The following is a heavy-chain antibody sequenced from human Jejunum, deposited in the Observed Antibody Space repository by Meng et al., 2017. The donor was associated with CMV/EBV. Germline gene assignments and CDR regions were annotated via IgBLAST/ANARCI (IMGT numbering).Heavy chain of an antibody. D-gene: IGHD5-24*01. CDR1: GGSVNNYA. CDR2: IIAIFKTP. V-gene: IGHV1-69*12. CDR3: ARGFLNGYQPFDY. J-gene: IGHJ4*02. Sequence: QVQLMQSGAEVKEPGSSMKVSCKSSGGSVNNYAFNWVRQAPGQGLEWMGGIIAIFKTPNYAQKFQGRLTITADASTGTSYMELTSLTSEDTAVYYCARGFLNGYQPFDYWGPGTMVTVSA.